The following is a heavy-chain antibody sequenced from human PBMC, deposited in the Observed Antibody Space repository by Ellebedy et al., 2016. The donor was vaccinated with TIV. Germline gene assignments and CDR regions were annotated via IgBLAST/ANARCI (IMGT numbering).Heavy chain of an antibody. Sequence: GGSLRLSXAASGFTFRTYAMTWVRQAPGKGLEWVSAITGSAGPTYYADSVRGRFTISRDNSKNTLFLQMDSLSAEDTAVYYCAKDIGARDDDSGYPSPFDYWGQGALVIVSS. CDR3: AKDIGARDDDSGYPSPFDY. CDR2: ITGSAGPT. V-gene: IGHV3-23*01. CDR1: GFTFRTYA. D-gene: IGHD3-22*01. J-gene: IGHJ4*02.